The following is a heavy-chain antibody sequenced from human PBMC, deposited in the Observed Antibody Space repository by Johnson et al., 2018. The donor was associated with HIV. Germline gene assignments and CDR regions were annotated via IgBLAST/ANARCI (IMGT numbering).Heavy chain of an antibody. D-gene: IGHD2-8*01. CDR3: ARGMYGDAFDI. V-gene: IGHV3-11*04. CDR1: GFTFSDYY. Sequence: QVQLVESGGGLVKPGGSLRLSCVASGFTFSDYYMSWIRQAPGKGLEWISYISSSDSTIYSADSVQGRFTISRDNAKKSLYLQMNSLRAEDTAMYYCARGMYGDAFDIWGQGTMVTVSS. CDR2: ISSSDSTI. J-gene: IGHJ3*02.